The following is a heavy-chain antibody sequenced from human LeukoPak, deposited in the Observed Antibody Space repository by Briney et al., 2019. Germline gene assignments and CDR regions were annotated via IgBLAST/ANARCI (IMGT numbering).Heavy chain of an antibody. J-gene: IGHJ4*02. CDR3: AKDPDYYDSSGLNFDY. D-gene: IGHD3-22*01. Sequence: GGSLRLSCAASGFTFSSYGMHWVRQAPGKGLEWVAVICYDGSNKYYADSVKGRFTISRDNSKNTLCLQMNGLRAEDTAVYYCAKDPDYYDSSGLNFDYWGQGTLVTVSS. CDR1: GFTFSSYG. V-gene: IGHV3-33*06. CDR2: ICYDGSNK.